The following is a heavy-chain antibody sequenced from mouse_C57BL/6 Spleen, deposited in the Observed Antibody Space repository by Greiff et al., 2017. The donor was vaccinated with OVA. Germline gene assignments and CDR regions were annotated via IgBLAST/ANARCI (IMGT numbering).Heavy chain of an antibody. J-gene: IGHJ3*01. D-gene: IGHD1-1*01. CDR3: ARDYGSRFAY. V-gene: IGHV1-52*01. CDR2: IDPSDSET. CDR1: GYTFTSYW. Sequence: QVQLQQSGAELVRPGSSVKLSCKASGYTFTSYWMHWVKQRPIQGLEWIGNIDPSDSETHYNQKFKDKATLTVDKSSSTAYMQLSSLTSEDSAVYYCARDYGSRFAYWGQGTLVTVSA.